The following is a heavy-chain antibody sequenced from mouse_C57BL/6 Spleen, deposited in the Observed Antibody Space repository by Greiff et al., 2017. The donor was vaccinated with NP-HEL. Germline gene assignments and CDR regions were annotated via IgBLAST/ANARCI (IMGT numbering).Heavy chain of an antibody. D-gene: IGHD1-1*01. CDR2: IWSGGST. CDR3: ARNDYGSSYDWYFDV. V-gene: IGHV2-2*01. J-gene: IGHJ1*03. CDR1: GFSLTSYG. Sequence: QVQLQQSGPGLVQPSQSLSITCTVSGFSLTSYGVHWVRQSPGKGLEWLGVIWSGGSTDYNVAFISSLSISKDNSKSQVFFKMNSLQADDTAIYYCARNDYGSSYDWYFDVWGTGTTVTVSS.